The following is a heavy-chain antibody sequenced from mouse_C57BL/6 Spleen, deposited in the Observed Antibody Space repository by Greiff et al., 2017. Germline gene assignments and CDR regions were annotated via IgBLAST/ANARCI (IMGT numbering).Heavy chain of an antibody. J-gene: IGHJ1*03. CDR2: IDPADSAT. D-gene: IGHD2-3*01. Sequence: VQLQQPGAELVRPGSSVKLSCKASGYTFTSYWMHWVKQSPIQGLEWIGNIDPADSATHYNQKFKDKATLTVDKSTSTAYMQLSSLTSEDAAVCYCERRGMIWYFDVWGTGTTVTVSS. CDR3: ERRGMIWYFDV. CDR1: GYTFTSYW. V-gene: IGHV1-52*01.